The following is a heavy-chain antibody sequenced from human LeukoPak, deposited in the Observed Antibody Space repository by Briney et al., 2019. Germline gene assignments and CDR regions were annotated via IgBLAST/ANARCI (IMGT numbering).Heavy chain of an antibody. CDR1: GFTFSSYG. CDR2: ISYDGSNK. Sequence: GGSLRLSCAASGFTFSSYGMRWVRQAPGKGLEWVAVISYDGSNKYYADSVKGRFTISKDNSKNTLYLQMNSLRAEDTAVYYCARSDYDFWSGYKGYMDVWGKGTTVTVSS. V-gene: IGHV3-30*19. CDR3: ARSDYDFWSGYKGYMDV. J-gene: IGHJ6*03. D-gene: IGHD3-3*01.